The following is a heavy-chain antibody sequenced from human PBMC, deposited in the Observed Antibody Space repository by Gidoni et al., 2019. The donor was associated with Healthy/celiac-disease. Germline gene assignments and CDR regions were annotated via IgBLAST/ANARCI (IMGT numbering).Heavy chain of an antibody. J-gene: IGHJ4*02. CDR2: TNPNSGGT. V-gene: IGHV1-2*04. CDR3: ARTDSSGLYYFDY. CDR1: GYTFTGYY. D-gene: IGHD3-22*01. Sequence: VPLVQSGAEVKKPGSSVRVSCKAYGYTFTGYYMHWVRQAPGQGLEWMGWTNPNSGGTNYAQKFQGWVTMTRDTSISTAYMELSRLRSDDTAVYYCARTDSSGLYYFDYWGQGTLVTVSS.